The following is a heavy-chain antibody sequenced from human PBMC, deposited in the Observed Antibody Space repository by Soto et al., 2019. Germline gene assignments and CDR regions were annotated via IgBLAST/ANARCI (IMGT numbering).Heavy chain of an antibody. CDR1: GYSFTSYW. CDR2: IDPSDSYT. CDR3: ARLRNYYYDSSGYADY. V-gene: IGHV5-10-1*01. D-gene: IGHD3-22*01. J-gene: IGHJ4*02. Sequence: PGESLKISCKGSGYSFTSYWISWVRQMPGKGLEWMGRIDPSDSYTNYSPSFQGHVTISADKSISTAYLQWSSLKASDTAMYYCARLRNYYYDSSGYADYWGQGTLVTVSS.